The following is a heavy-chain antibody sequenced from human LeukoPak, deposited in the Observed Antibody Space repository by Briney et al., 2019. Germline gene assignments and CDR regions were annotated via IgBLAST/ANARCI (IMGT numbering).Heavy chain of an antibody. Sequence: GGSLRLSCAASGFTFSSYWMHWVRQAPGKGLVWVSRINSDGSSTSYADSVKGRFTISRDNAKNTLYLQMNSLRAEDTAVYYCTTVPVITMVRGVIITLDHWGQGTLVTVSS. D-gene: IGHD3-10*01. V-gene: IGHV3-74*01. CDR1: GFTFSSYW. J-gene: IGHJ4*02. CDR3: TTVPVITMVRGVIITLDH. CDR2: INSDGSST.